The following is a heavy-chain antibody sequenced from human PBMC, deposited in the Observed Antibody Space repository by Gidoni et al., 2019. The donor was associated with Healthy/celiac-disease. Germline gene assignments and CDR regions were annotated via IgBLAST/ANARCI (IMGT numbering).Heavy chain of an antibody. CDR3: AKGTSGYSYGFFDY. CDR2: ISGSGGST. J-gene: IGHJ4*02. V-gene: IGHV3-23*04. D-gene: IGHD5-18*01. Sequence: DVQLVGSGGGLVQPWGSLRLSCAAAGLPLSSYAMSWGRRAPGKGRGGVSAISGSGGSTSYAASVNGRFTISRDNSKNTMYLKMNSLRAEDTAVYYCAKGTSGYSYGFFDYWGQGTLVTVSS. CDR1: GLPLSSYA.